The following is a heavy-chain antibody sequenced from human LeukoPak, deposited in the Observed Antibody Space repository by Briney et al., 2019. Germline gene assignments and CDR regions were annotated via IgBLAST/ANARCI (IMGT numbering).Heavy chain of an antibody. V-gene: IGHV4-34*01. J-gene: IGHJ4*02. CDR2: INHNGNT. CDR3: ARHSGRLFDS. D-gene: IGHD6-19*01. Sequence: PSETLTLTCAVYGGSFSDHIWSWIRQPPGKGLEWIGEINHNGNTKYNPSLKSRVTISVDPSKNQFSLKLSCVTAGDTAVFYCARHSGRLFDSWGQGTLVTVSS. CDR1: GGSFSDHI.